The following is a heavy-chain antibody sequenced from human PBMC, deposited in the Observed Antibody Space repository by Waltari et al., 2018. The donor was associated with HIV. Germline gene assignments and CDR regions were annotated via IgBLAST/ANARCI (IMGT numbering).Heavy chain of an antibody. V-gene: IGHV3-7*01. Sequence: EVQLVESGGGLVQPGGSLRPSCAASGFTFRTYWMSWVRQAPGKGLEWVANIKQDGSEKYYVDSVKGRFTISRDNTKNSLYLQMNSLRAEDTAVYYCARDHTWLHSDSWGQGTLVTVSS. CDR1: GFTFRTYW. CDR3: ARDHTWLHSDS. J-gene: IGHJ4*02. CDR2: IKQDGSEK. D-gene: IGHD5-12*01.